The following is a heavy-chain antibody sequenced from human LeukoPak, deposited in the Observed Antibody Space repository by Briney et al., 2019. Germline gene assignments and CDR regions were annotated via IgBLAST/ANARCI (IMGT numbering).Heavy chain of an antibody. CDR3: ARVPRDNAFDI. Sequence: PSETLSLTCTVSGDSVTTYYWSWIRQPPGKGLEWLGYVYYSGSATYNPSLKSRVTISVDTSKNQFSLKLSSATAADTAVYYCARVPRDNAFDIWGQGTMVTVSS. J-gene: IGHJ3*02. CDR1: GDSVTTYY. D-gene: IGHD2-15*01. CDR2: VYYSGSA. V-gene: IGHV4-59*02.